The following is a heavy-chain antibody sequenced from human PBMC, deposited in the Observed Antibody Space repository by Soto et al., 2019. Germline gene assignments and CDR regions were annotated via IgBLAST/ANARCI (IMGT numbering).Heavy chain of an antibody. J-gene: IGHJ6*03. Sequence: GGSLRLSCAASGFTFSDHYMDWVRQAPGKGLEWVGRTRNKANSYTTEYAASVKGRFTISRDDSKNSLYLQMNSLKTEDTAVYYCARYGAYYYGSGSYENYYYYYMDVWGKGTTVTVSS. CDR2: TRNKANSYTT. D-gene: IGHD3-10*01. CDR3: ARYGAYYYGSGSYENYYYYYMDV. CDR1: GFTFSDHY. V-gene: IGHV3-72*01.